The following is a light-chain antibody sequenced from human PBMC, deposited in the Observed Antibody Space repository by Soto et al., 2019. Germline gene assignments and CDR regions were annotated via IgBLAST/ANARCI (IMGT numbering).Light chain of an antibody. CDR1: SSDVGCSND. V-gene: IGLV2-8*01. CDR2: KVS. Sequence: LTQPLSASESPGYSVTISCAGISSDVGCSNDASWYQQYPGKAHKLILSKVSFRPSGVPHRSFGSNSGQMATLTDFELQAEDEADDYCAAWDDSLNGYVFGTGTKVNVL. CDR3: AAWDDSLNGYV. J-gene: IGLJ1*01.